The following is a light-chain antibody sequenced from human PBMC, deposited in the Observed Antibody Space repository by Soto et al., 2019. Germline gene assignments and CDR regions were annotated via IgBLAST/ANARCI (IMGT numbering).Light chain of an antibody. V-gene: IGKV1-39*01. CDR3: QQTYSAPLT. J-gene: IGKJ4*01. CDR1: QSISSY. CDR2: AAS. Sequence: DIQITQSPSSLSASVGDRVTITCRASQSISSYLNWYQHKPGKAPKLLIYAASSFQSGVPSRFSGSESGTDFTLTISSLQPEDFATYYCQQTYSAPLTLGGGTKVDIK.